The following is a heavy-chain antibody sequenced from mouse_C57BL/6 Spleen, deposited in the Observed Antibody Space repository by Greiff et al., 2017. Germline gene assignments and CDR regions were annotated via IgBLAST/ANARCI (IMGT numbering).Heavy chain of an antibody. CDR2: IHPNSGNT. J-gene: IGHJ4*01. V-gene: IGHV1-64*01. CDR3: ARDTTDPLYAIGY. CDR1: GYTFTSYW. Sequence: QVQLKQPGAELVKPGASVKLSCKASGYTFTSYWMHWVKQRPGQGLEWIGMIHPNSGNTNYNEKFKSKAKLTVDKSSSTAYMQLSSLTSEDSAVYYCARDTTDPLYAIGYWGQGTSVTVSA. D-gene: IGHD1-1*01.